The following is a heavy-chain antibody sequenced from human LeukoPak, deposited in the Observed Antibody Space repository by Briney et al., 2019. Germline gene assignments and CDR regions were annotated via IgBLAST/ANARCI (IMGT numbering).Heavy chain of an antibody. D-gene: IGHD6-13*01. V-gene: IGHV3-23*01. CDR3: AKVGGRGGSWYMGWASY. Sequence: GGSLRLSCAASGFGFSSYAMNWVRQAPGKGLEWVSCISGGGGTTYDADSVKGRFTISRDNSKNTLYLQMNSLRAEDTAVYYCAKVGGRGGSWYMGWASYWGQGTLVTVSS. CDR1: GFGFSSYA. CDR2: ISGGGGTT. J-gene: IGHJ4*02.